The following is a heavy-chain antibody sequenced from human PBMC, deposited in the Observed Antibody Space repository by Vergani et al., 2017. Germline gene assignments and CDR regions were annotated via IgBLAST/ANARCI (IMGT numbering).Heavy chain of an antibody. CDR2: ISSSSSYI. Sequence: EVQLVESGGGLVKPGGSLRLSCAASGFTFSSYSMNWVRQAPGKGLEWVSSISSSSSYIYYADSVKGRFTIPRDNAKNSLYLQMNSLRAEDTAVYYCACVPSGGAGTPCFWGQGTLVTGSS. CDR1: GFTFSSYS. J-gene: IGHJ4*02. V-gene: IGHV3-21*01. D-gene: IGHD2-15*01. CDR3: ACVPSGGAGTPCF.